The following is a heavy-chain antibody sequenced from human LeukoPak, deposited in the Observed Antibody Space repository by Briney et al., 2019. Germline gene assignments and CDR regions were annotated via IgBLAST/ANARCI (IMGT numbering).Heavy chain of an antibody. V-gene: IGHV4-30-4*01. Sequence: SQTLSLTCTVPGGSISSGDYYWSWIRQPPGEGLEWIGYIYYSGSTYYNPSLKSRVTISVDTSKNQFSLKLSSVTAADTAVYYCARASEMGTGPNWFDPWGQGTLVTVSS. J-gene: IGHJ5*02. D-gene: IGHD3/OR15-3a*01. CDR1: GGSISSGDYY. CDR3: ARASEMGTGPNWFDP. CDR2: IYYSGST.